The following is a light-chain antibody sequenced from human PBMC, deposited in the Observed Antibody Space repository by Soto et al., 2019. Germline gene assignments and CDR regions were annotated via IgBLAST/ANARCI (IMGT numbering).Light chain of an antibody. J-gene: IGLJ1*01. V-gene: IGLV2-8*01. CDR2: EVS. CDR3: SSHAGSNNYV. CDR1: SSDVGAYDS. Sequence: QSVLTQTPSASGSRGQSVTISCTGTSSDVGAYDSVSWYQHHPGKAPKALIYEVSKRPSGVPDRFSGSKSGNTASLTVSGLQAEDEADYYCSSHAGSNNYVFGTGTKVTVL.